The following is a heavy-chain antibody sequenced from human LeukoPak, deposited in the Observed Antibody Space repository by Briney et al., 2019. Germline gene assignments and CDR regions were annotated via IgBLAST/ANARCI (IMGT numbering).Heavy chain of an antibody. CDR2: IYYSGST. Sequence: SETLSLTCTVSGGSISSGDYYWSWIRQPPRKGLEWIGYIYYSGSTYYNPSLKSRVTISVDTSKNQFSLKLSSVTAADTAVYYCASTTIFGVVTDDNWFDPWGQGTLVTVSS. V-gene: IGHV4-30-4*08. CDR1: GGSISSGDYY. J-gene: IGHJ5*02. D-gene: IGHD3-3*01. CDR3: ASTTIFGVVTDDNWFDP.